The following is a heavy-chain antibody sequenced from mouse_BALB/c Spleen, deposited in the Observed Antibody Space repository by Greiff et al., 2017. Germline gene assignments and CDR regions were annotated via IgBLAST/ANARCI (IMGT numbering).Heavy chain of an antibody. J-gene: IGHJ2*01. CDR2: ISYDGSN. Sequence: VQLQQSGPGLVKPSQSLSLTCSVTGYSITSGYYWNWIRQFPGNKLEWMGYISYDGSNNYNPSLKNRISITRDTSKNQFFLKLNSVTTEDTATYYCARGGLAGHYFDYWGQGTTLTVSS. D-gene: IGHD4-1*01. CDR3: ARGGLAGHYFDY. V-gene: IGHV3-6*02. CDR1: GYSITSGYY.